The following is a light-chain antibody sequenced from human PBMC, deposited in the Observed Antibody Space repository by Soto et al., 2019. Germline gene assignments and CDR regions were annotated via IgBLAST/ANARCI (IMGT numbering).Light chain of an antibody. Sequence: DVQMTQSPSSVSASVGDRVTITCRASQDVRSWLVWYQQKPGKAPKLLIYAASSLQSGVPSRFSGSVSGTDFTLTFSSLHPEDFASYYCQQANSCPITFGQGTRLEIK. CDR2: AAS. CDR1: QDVRSW. V-gene: IGKV1-12*01. J-gene: IGKJ5*01. CDR3: QQANSCPIT.